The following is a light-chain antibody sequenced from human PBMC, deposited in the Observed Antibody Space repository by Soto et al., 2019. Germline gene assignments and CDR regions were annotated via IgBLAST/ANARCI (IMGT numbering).Light chain of an antibody. J-gene: IGLJ1*01. V-gene: IGLV2-14*03. CDR2: DVS. CDR1: SSDVGGYTY. Sequence: QSALAQPASVSGSPGQSITISCAGTSSDVGGYTYVSWYQHHPGKAPKLMIYDVSYRPSGVSHRFSGSKSGNTASLTISGLQAEDEADYYCTSYTSSSTPDVFGGGTKVTVL. CDR3: TSYTSSSTPDV.